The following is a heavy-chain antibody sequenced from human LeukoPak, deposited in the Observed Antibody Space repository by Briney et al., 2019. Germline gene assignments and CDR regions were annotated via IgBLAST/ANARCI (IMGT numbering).Heavy chain of an antibody. CDR2: INPNSGGT. CDR1: GYTFTGYY. V-gene: IGHV1-2*02. CDR3: ARDPNYYDSSGYSTSAFDI. D-gene: IGHD3-22*01. J-gene: IGHJ3*02. Sequence: ASVKVSCKASGYTFTGYYMHWVRQAPGQGLEWMGWINPNSGGTNYAQKFQGRVTMTRDTSISTAYMELSRLRSGDTAVYYCARDPNYYDSSGYSTSAFDIWGQGTMVTVSS.